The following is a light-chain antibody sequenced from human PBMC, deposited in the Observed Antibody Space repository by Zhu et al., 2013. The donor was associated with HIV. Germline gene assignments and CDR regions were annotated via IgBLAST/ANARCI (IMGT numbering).Light chain of an antibody. Sequence: IVLTQSPATLSLSPGERATLSCRASQSVRASQSVTAYLGWYQQKPGQAPRLLIYDAFKRATGIPARFSGSGSGTDFTLTISSLEPEDFAVYYCQQHSNWVSFGEGPRWRS. CDR1: QSVTAY. V-gene: IGKV3-11*01. CDR2: DAF. J-gene: IGKJ4*01. CDR3: QQHSNWVS.